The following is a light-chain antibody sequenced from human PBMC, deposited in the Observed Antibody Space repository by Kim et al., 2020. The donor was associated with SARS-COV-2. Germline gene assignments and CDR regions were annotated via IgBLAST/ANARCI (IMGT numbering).Light chain of an antibody. CDR1: QGIRNH. J-gene: IGKJ2*01. V-gene: IGKV1-6*01. CDR3: LQDYNYPYT. Sequence: SASVGDRVTITCRAMQGIRNHLGWYQQKPGKAPKLLIYAASSLPSGVPSRFSGSGSGTDFTLTISSLQPEDFATYYCLQDYNYPYTFGQGTKLEI. CDR2: AAS.